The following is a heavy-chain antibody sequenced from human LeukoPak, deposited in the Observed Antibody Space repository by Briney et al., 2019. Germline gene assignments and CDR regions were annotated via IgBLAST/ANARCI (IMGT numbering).Heavy chain of an antibody. CDR2: ISAYNGNT. CDR1: GYTFTSYG. J-gene: IGHJ5*02. CDR3: ARGEQWLVLEGDWFDP. V-gene: IGHV1-18*01. D-gene: IGHD6-19*01. Sequence: ASVTVSCKASGYTFTSYGISWVRQAPGQGLEWMGWISAYNGNTNYAQKLQGRVTMTTDTSTSTAYMELRSLRSDDTAVYYCARGEQWLVLEGDWFDPWGQGTLVTVSS.